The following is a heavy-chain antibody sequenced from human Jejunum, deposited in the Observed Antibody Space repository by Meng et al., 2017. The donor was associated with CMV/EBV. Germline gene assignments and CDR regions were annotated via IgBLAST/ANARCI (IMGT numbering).Heavy chain of an antibody. Sequence: GFIFSTYAMSWVRQAPGKGLDWVANIKQDGSEKYYVDSVKGRFTISRDNAKNSLYLQMNSLRAEDTAVYYCAKWEDRSTYQYFQQWGQGTRVTVSS. CDR1: GFIFSTYA. V-gene: IGHV3-7*03. CDR3: AKWEDRSTYQYFQQ. D-gene: IGHD1-26*01. J-gene: IGHJ1*01. CDR2: IKQDGSEK.